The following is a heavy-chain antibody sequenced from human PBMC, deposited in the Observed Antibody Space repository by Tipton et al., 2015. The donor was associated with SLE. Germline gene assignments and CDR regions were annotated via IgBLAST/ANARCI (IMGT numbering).Heavy chain of an antibody. D-gene: IGHD4-17*01. CDR3: ASPHGDSDFDL. CDR1: GGSISSGSYY. J-gene: IGHJ2*01. CDR2: IYYSGST. Sequence: TLSLTCTVSGGSISSGSYYWSWIRQPAGKGLEWIGYIYYSGSTYYNPSLKSRVTISVDTSKKQFSLKLSSVTAADTAVYYCASPHGDSDFDLWGRGTLVTVSS. V-gene: IGHV4-61*10.